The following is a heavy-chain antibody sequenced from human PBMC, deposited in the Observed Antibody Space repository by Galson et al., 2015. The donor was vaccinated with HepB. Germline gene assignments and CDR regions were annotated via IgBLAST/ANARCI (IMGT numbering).Heavy chain of an antibody. Sequence: SLRLSCAASGFTFSSYAMHWVRQAPGKGLEWVAVISYDGSNKYYADSVKGRFTISRDNSKNTLYLQMNSLRAEDTAVYYCARDRGGIAARPGYFQHWGQGTLVTVSS. J-gene: IGHJ1*01. CDR1: GFTFSSYA. V-gene: IGHV3-30-3*01. D-gene: IGHD6-6*01. CDR2: ISYDGSNK. CDR3: ARDRGGIAARPGYFQH.